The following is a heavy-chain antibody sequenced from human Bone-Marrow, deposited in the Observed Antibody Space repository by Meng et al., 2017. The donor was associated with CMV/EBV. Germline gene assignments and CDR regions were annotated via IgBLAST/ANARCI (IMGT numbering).Heavy chain of an antibody. V-gene: IGHV3-21*01. CDR3: ASETAGTYYFDY. J-gene: IGHJ4*02. D-gene: IGHD6-13*01. Sequence: LSLTCAASGFTFSSYSMNWVRQAPGKGLEWVSSISSSSSYIYYADSVKGRFTISRDNAKNSLYLQMNSLRAEDTAVYYCASETAGTYYFDYWGQGTLVTVSS. CDR2: ISSSSSYI. CDR1: GFTFSSYS.